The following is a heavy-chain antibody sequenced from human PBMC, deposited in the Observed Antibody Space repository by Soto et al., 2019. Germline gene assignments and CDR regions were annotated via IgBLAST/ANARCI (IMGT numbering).Heavy chain of an antibody. CDR1: GFTFSSFV. Sequence: EVQLLESGGGLVQPGGSLRLSCAASGFTFSSFVMDWVRQAPGKGLEWVSTISPGADVSHYTDSVKGRFTISRDNSRRTLNLQMGSLRDEDAAVYFCVRRAITATTKWGDFHVWGQGTAVTVSS. J-gene: IGHJ3*01. D-gene: IGHD1-20*01. CDR3: VRRAITATTKWGDFHV. V-gene: IGHV3-23*01. CDR2: ISPGADVS.